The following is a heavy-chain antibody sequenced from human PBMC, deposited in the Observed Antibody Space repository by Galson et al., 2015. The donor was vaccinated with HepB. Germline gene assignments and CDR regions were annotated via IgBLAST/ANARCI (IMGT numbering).Heavy chain of an antibody. CDR3: TTGALFRGYHYMDG. D-gene: IGHD3-10*01. J-gene: IGHJ6*03. CDR1: GFTGSTNY. CDR2: IRGAGIT. V-gene: IGHV3-53*01. Sequence: SLRLSCAVSGFTGSTNYMSWVRQAPGKGLDWVSLIRGAGITRYAESVKGRFTISRDNSKNTMYLQMNSLRAEDTAVYYCTTGALFRGYHYMDGWGKGTTVTVSS.